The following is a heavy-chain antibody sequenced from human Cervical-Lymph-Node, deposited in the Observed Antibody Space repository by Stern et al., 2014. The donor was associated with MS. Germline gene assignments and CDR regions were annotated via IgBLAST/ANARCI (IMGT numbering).Heavy chain of an antibody. Sequence: EVQLVESGGGLVQPGGSLRLSCGASGFTFSSYWMTWVRQAPGKGLEWVANINQDGSERYYVDSVKGRFTVSIDNAKNSLYLQMNSLRAEDTAVYYCARGFLTMDVGGQGTTVTVS. CDR1: GFTFSSYW. V-gene: IGHV3-7*01. D-gene: IGHD3-9*01. CDR3: ARGFLTMDV. J-gene: IGHJ6*02. CDR2: INQDGSER.